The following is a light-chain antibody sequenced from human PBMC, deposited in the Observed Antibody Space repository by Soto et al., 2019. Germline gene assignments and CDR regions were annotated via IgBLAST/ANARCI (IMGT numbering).Light chain of an antibody. V-gene: IGLV2-14*03. J-gene: IGLJ1*01. Sequence: QSALTQPASVSGSPGQSITISCTGTSGDIGSYNRVSWYQQHPGKAPKLIIHGVTTRPSGISGRFSASKSGLTASLTISGLQPEDEADYYCSSFTSNRIYVFGPGTKVTVL. CDR2: GVT. CDR3: SSFTSNRIYV. CDR1: SGDIGSYNR.